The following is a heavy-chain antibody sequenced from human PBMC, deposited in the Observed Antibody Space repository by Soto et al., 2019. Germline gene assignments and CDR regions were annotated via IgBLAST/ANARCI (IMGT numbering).Heavy chain of an antibody. CDR1: GFTFSSYA. Sequence: QSGGSLRLSCAASGFTFSSYAMSWVRQAPGKGLEWVSAISGSGGSTYYADSVKGRFTISRDNSKNTLYLQMNSLRAEDTAVYYCAKDILVPVTFGGQPLYRSQGPLVTVS. CDR2: ISGSGGST. J-gene: IGHJ4*02. D-gene: IGHD3-16*01. CDR3: AKDILVPVTFGGQPLY. V-gene: IGHV3-23*01.